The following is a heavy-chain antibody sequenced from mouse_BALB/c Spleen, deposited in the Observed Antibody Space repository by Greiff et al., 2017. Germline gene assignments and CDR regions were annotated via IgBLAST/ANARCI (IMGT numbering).Heavy chain of an antibody. CDR3: ARLITTVVAPYYAMDY. V-gene: IGHV1-80*01. CDR2: IYPGDGDT. D-gene: IGHD1-1*01. J-gene: IGHJ4*01. Sequence: VQRVESGAELVRPGSSVKISCKASGYAFSSYWMNWVKQRPGQGLEWIGQIYPGDGDTNYNGKFKGKATLTADKSSSTAYMQLSSLTSEDSAVYFCARLITTVVAPYYAMDYWGQGTSVTVSS. CDR1: GYAFSSYW.